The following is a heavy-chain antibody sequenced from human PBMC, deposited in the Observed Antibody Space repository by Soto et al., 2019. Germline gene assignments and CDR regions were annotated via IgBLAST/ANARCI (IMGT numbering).Heavy chain of an antibody. D-gene: IGHD3-10*01. CDR2: IYYSGST. CDR1: GGSISSGGYY. Sequence: PSETLSLTCTVSGGSISSGGYYWSWIRQHPGKGLEWIGYIYYSGSTYYNPSLKSRVTISVDTSKNQFSLKLSSVTAADTAVYYCARVRRYYGSGSPPGPFDYWGQGTLVTVSS. V-gene: IGHV4-31*03. J-gene: IGHJ4*02. CDR3: ARVRRYYGSGSPPGPFDY.